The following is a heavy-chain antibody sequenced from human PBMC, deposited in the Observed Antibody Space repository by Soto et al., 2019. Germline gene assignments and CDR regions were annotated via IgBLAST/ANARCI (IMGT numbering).Heavy chain of an antibody. J-gene: IGHJ5*02. Sequence: PGVSLRLSCATSGFSFTNYSMNCVRQAPGKGLEWVSSISRSRNYIYYADSVKGRFTISRDNAKNSLLLQMNSLRAEDTALYYSATGDYTTPSRERWLDPWGQAILVTVTS. V-gene: IGHV3-21*06. CDR2: ISRSRNYI. D-gene: IGHD1-26*01. CDR3: ATGDYTTPSRERWLDP. CDR1: GFSFTNYS.